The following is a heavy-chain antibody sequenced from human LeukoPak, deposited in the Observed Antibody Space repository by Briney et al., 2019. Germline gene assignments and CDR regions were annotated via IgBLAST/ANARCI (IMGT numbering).Heavy chain of an antibody. CDR2: ISNNGGYT. Sequence: GGSLRLSCAASGFTFSSSAMSWVRQAPGKGLEWVSAISNNGGYTYYADSVKGRFTISRDNSKNTLYLQMNSLRAEDTAVYYCARDAAGEDYWGQGTLVTVSS. V-gene: IGHV3-23*01. CDR3: ARDAAGEDY. J-gene: IGHJ4*02. D-gene: IGHD6-13*01. CDR1: GFTFSSSA.